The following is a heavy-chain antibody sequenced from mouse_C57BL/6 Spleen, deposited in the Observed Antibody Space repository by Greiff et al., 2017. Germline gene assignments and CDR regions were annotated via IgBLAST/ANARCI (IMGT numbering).Heavy chain of an antibody. CDR2: IDPSDSET. J-gene: IGHJ4*01. CDR1: GYTFTSYW. Sequence: QVQLQPPGAELVRPGSSVKLSCKASGYTFTSYWMHWVKQRPIQGLEWIGNIDPSDSETHYNQKVKDKATLTVDKSSSTAYMQLSSLTSEDSAVYYCARSPIYYGYDGAMDYWGQGTSVTVSS. CDR3: ARSPIYYGYDGAMDY. V-gene: IGHV1-52*01. D-gene: IGHD2-2*01.